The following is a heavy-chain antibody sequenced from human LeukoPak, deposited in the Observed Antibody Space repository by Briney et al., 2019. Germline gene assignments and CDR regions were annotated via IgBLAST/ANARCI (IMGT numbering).Heavy chain of an antibody. D-gene: IGHD1-14*01. CDR1: GGSIISSSYH. CDR3: ARLSKPENYWSKFGY. Sequence: SETLSLTCSVSGGSIISSSYHWAWIRQSPGKGLEWIGEINHGGSTNYNPSLKSRVTISVDTSKNQFSLKLSSVTAADTAVYYCARLSKPENYWSKFGYWGQGTLVTVSS. J-gene: IGHJ4*02. CDR2: INHGGST. V-gene: IGHV4-39*07.